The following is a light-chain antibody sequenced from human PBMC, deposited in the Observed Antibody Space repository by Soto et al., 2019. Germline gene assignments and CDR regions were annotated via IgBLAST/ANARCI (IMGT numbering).Light chain of an antibody. CDR2: AAS. Sequence: DIQMTQSPSSLSASVGDRVTITCRASQSISSYLNWYQQKPGKAPKLLIYAASSLQSGVPSRFSGNGSGTDFTLPISSLPTEAFTNYCCRQSYSTPDTFGGGTTVEIK. V-gene: IGKV1-39*01. CDR1: QSISSY. CDR3: RQSYSTPDT. J-gene: IGKJ4*01.